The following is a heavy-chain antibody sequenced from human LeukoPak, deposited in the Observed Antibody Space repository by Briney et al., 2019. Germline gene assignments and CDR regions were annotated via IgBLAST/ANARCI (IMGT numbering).Heavy chain of an antibody. CDR3: ARETLTYCSSTSCYTHYYYYYMDV. D-gene: IGHD2-2*01. CDR1: GFTTSSYA. J-gene: IGHJ6*03. V-gene: IGHV3-23*01. CDR2: LTTSGGSA. Sequence: GGSLRLSCAASGFTTSSYAISWVRQAPGKGLEWVSGLTTSGGSAYYIDSVKGRFTVSRDSSKNTVYLQMNSLRAEDTAVYYCARETLTYCSSTSCYTHYYYYYMDVWGKGTTVTVSS.